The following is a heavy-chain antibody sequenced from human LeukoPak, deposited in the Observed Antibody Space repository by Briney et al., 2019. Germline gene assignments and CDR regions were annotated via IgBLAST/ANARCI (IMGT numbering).Heavy chain of an antibody. V-gene: IGHV3-66*01. CDR3: AREGSGGNSELVY. J-gene: IGHJ4*02. Sequence: GRSLRLSCAASGFTLSRNYISWVCQAPGKGLEWVSVIYSGGSTYYADSVTRRFNISRDNSKNTLYLQMNSLRAEDTAVYYCAREGSGGNSELVYWGQGTLVTVSS. D-gene: IGHD4-23*01. CDR2: IYSGGST. CDR1: GFTLSRNY.